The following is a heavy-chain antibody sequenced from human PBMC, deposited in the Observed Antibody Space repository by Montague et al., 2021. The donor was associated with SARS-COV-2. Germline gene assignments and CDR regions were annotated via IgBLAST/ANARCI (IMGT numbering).Heavy chain of an antibody. D-gene: IGHD6-13*01. CDR1: GGSISSSNW. CDR3: ARGRRSWFPPYYYGMDV. CDR2: IYHSGST. V-gene: IGHV4-4*02. Sequence: SETLSLTCAVSGGSISSSNWWSWVRQPPGKGLEWIGGIYHSGSTNYNPSLKSRVTISVDKSKNQFSLKLSSVTAVDTAVYYCARGRRSWFPPYYYGMDVWGQGTTVTVSS. J-gene: IGHJ6*02.